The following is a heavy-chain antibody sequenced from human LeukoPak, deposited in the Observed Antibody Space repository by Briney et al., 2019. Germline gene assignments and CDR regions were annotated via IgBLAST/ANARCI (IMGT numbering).Heavy chain of an antibody. D-gene: IGHD3-10*01. CDR1: GYTFTGYY. CDR2: INPNSGGT. Sequence: APVKVSCKASGYTFTGYYMHWVRQAPGQGLEWMGWINPNSGGTNYAQKFQGRVTMTRDTSISTAYMELSRLRSDDTAVYYCATGPYGSGSSDYWGQGTLVTVSS. CDR3: ATGPYGSGSSDY. J-gene: IGHJ4*02. V-gene: IGHV1-2*02.